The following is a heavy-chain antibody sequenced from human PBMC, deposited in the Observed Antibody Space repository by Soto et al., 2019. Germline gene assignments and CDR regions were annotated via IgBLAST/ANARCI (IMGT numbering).Heavy chain of an antibody. CDR1: GGSISSSSYY. V-gene: IGHV4-39*01. J-gene: IGHJ4*02. CDR3: ARIQYYYDSSGYYYFDY. Sequence: QLQLQESGPGLVKPSETLSLTCTVSGGSISSSSYYWGWIRQPPGKGLEWIGSIYYSGSTYYNPSLKSRVTIAVDTSKNQFSLKLSSVTAADTAVYYCARIQYYYDSSGYYYFDYWGQGTLVTVSS. D-gene: IGHD3-22*01. CDR2: IYYSGST.